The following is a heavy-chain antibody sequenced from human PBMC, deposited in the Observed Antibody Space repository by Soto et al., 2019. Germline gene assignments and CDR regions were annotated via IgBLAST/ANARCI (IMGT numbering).Heavy chain of an antibody. CDR3: AHRTTVTAFDY. CDR2: VYWDNDK. Sequence: QITLKESGPTLVKPTQTLTLTCTFSGFSLSTSGVGVGWIRQPPGKALEWLALVYWDNDKRYSPSLKSRLTITKDTSKNPVVLTLTNVDPVETATYYCAHRTTVTAFDYWGQGTLVPVSS. V-gene: IGHV2-5*02. CDR1: GFSLSTSGVG. D-gene: IGHD4-17*01. J-gene: IGHJ4*02.